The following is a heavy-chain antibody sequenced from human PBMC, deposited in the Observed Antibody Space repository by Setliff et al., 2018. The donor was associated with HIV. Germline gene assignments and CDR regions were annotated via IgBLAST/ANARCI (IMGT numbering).Heavy chain of an antibody. V-gene: IGHV5-10-1*01. J-gene: IGHJ4*02. CDR2: IDPSDSYT. CDR3: ARSLCYYDSCGYYYNY. D-gene: IGHD3-22*01. CDR1: GYSFTSYW. Sequence: PGESLKISCKGSGYSFTSYWISWVRQMPGKGLEWMGRIDPSDSYTNYSPSFQGHVTISADKSISTAYLQWSTLKASDTAMYYCARSLCYYDSCGYYYNYWGQGTLVTVSS.